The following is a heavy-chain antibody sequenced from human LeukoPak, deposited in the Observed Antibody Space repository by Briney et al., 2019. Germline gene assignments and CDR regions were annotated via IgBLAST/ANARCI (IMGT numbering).Heavy chain of an antibody. Sequence: SETLSLTCTVSGGSISSSSYYWGWIRQPPGKGLEWIGSIYYSGSTYYNPSLKSRVTISVDTSKNQFSLKLSSVTAADTAVYYCARPRSHNYYGSGREKGWFDPWGQGTLVTVSS. V-gene: IGHV4-39*01. CDR3: ARPRSHNYYGSGREKGWFDP. CDR1: GGSISSSSYY. D-gene: IGHD3-10*01. J-gene: IGHJ5*02. CDR2: IYYSGST.